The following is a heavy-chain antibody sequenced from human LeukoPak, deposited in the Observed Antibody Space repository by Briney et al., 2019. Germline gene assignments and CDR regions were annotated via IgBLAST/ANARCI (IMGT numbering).Heavy chain of an antibody. V-gene: IGHV4-59*01. J-gene: IGHJ4*02. Sequence: TSETLSLTCTVSGGSIGNFFWSWIRQSPGEGLEWIGFIYENRRTSYNPSLKSRVTISVDMSKNQFSLRLTSMTAADTAVYYCARDWELGHWGRGILVTVTS. CDR2: IYENRRT. CDR1: GGSIGNFF. CDR3: ARDWELGH. D-gene: IGHD1-26*01.